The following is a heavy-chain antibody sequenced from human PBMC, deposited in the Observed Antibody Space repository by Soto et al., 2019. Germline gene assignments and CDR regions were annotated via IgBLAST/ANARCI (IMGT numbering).Heavy chain of an antibody. J-gene: IGHJ3*01. Sequence: PVGSLRLSCAASGFTFSSYAMSWVRQAPGKGLEWVSAISGSGGSTYYADSVKGRFTISRDNSKNTLYLQMNSLRAEDTAVYYCAKDPTQLLRHPGPTWGQGTMVTVSS. CDR2: ISGSGGST. CDR1: GFTFSSYA. D-gene: IGHD3-22*01. CDR3: AKDPTQLLRHPGPT. V-gene: IGHV3-23*01.